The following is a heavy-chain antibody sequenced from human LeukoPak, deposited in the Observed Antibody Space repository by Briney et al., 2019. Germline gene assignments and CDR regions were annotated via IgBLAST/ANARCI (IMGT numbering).Heavy chain of an antibody. D-gene: IGHD3-10*01. CDR2: IHYGGSA. V-gene: IGHV4-39*01. Sequence: PSETLSLTCSVSGGSVSRSGYYWGWIRQPPGKGLEWIANIHYGGSAYYNPSLKSRVTISIDTSRNQFSLKLSSVTAADTAVYYCARGKDGSGNWFDPWGQGILVTVSS. J-gene: IGHJ5*02. CDR1: GGSVSRSGYY. CDR3: ARGKDGSGNWFDP.